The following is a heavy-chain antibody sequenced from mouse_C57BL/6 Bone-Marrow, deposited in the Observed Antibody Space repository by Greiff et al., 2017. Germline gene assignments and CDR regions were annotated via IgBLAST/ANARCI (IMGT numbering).Heavy chain of an antibody. Sequence: QVQLKQPGAELVKPGASVKMSCKASGYTFTSYWITWVKQRPGQGLEWIGDIYPGSGSTNYNEKFKSKATLAVDTSSSTAYMQRSSLTSGDSAVYYCASMITCTGFDYWGQGTTLTVSS. CDR3: ASMITCTGFDY. CDR2: IYPGSGST. J-gene: IGHJ2*01. V-gene: IGHV1-55*01. CDR1: GYTFTSYW. D-gene: IGHD2-4*01.